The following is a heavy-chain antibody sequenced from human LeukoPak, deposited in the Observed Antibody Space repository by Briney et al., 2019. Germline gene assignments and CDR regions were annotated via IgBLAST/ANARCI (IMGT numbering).Heavy chain of an antibody. D-gene: IGHD6-19*01. CDR2: ISGGGGTI. CDR3: AKQTDSSAWYLGFDY. Sequence: PGGSLRLSCAATGFSFSSYEMEWVRQAPGKGLEWVSYISGGGGTILYADSVKGRFTISRDNSKNTLYLQMNSLRAEDTALYYCAKQTDSSAWYLGFDYWGQGTLVTVSS. J-gene: IGHJ4*02. V-gene: IGHV3-48*03. CDR1: GFSFSSYE.